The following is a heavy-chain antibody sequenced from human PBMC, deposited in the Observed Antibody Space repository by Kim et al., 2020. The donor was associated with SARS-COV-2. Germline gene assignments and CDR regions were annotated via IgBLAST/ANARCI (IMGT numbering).Heavy chain of an antibody. D-gene: IGHD3-10*01. J-gene: IGHJ4*02. CDR3: AKDFGY. Sequence: YEGSNKYYADSVKGRFTISRDNSKNTLYLQMNSLRAEDTAVYYCAKDFGYWGQGTLVTVSS. CDR2: YEGSNK. V-gene: IGHV3-30*18.